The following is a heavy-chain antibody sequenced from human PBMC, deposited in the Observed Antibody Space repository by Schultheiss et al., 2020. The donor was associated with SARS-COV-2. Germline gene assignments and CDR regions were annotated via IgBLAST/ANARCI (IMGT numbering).Heavy chain of an antibody. Sequence: SETLSLTCTVSGGSISSSSYYWGWIRQPPGKGLEWIGYIYYSGSTNYNPSLKSRVTISVDTSKNQFSLKLSSVTAADTAVYYCAVHVDVAMADDYWGQGTLVTVSS. J-gene: IGHJ4*02. CDR1: GGSISSSSYY. V-gene: IGHV4-61*05. D-gene: IGHD5-18*01. CDR3: AVHVDVAMADDY. CDR2: IYYSGST.